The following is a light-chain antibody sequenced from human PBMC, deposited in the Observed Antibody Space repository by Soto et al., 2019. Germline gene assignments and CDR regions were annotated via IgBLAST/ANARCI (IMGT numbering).Light chain of an antibody. CDR2: LGS. CDR3: MQALQTPLT. Sequence: EIVMTQSPASLPVTPGEPASISCRSSQSLLHSNGYNYLDWYLQKPGQSPQLLIYLGSNRASGVPDRFSGSGSGTDFTLKISRVEADDVGVYYCMQALQTPLTFGGGTKVEIK. CDR1: QSLLHSNGYNY. J-gene: IGKJ4*01. V-gene: IGKV2-28*01.